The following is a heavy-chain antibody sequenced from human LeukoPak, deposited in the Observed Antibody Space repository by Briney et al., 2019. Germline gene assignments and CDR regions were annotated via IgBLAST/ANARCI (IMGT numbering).Heavy chain of an antibody. CDR3: AKGYYGSGSYGWFDY. CDR2: ISGSGDRT. CDR1: GFTFSSSA. D-gene: IGHD3-10*01. J-gene: IGHJ4*02. Sequence: GGSLRLSCAASGFTFSSSAMSWVRQAPGKGLEWVSTISGSGDRTYYADSVKGRFTISRDNSKNTLFLYMNSLRAEDTAVYSCAKGYYGSGSYGWFDYWGQGTLVTVSS. V-gene: IGHV3-23*01.